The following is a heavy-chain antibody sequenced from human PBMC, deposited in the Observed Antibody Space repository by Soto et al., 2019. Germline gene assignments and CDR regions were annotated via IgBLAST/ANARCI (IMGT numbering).Heavy chain of an antibody. V-gene: IGHV4-59*01. CDR2: IYYSGST. Sequence: QVQLQESGPGLVKHSETLSLTCTVSGGSISSYYWSWIRQPPGKGLEWIGYIYYSGSTNYNPSLKSRVTISVDTSKNQFSLKLSSVTAADTAVYYCARDSSIYSYGYRGGLRLDYYYYMDVWGKGTTVTVSS. CDR3: ARDSSIYSYGYRGGLRLDYYYYMDV. CDR1: GGSISSYY. D-gene: IGHD5-18*01. J-gene: IGHJ6*03.